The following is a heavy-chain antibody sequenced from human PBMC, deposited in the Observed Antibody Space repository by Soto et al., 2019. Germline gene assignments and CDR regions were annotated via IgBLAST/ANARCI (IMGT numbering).Heavy chain of an antibody. CDR3: ARGQFHHVSNYYYALDV. CDR2: FIRMFNRP. Sequence: QVQLVQSGAEVKKPGSSVKVSCKASGGTFSSYAISWVRQAPGQGLEWMGGFIRMFNRPHSARKFQGRVTITADESTSTAYMDLSSLRSEDTAVYYCARGQFHHVSNYYYALDVWGQGTTVTVSS. CDR1: GGTFSSYA. J-gene: IGHJ6*02. V-gene: IGHV1-69*01.